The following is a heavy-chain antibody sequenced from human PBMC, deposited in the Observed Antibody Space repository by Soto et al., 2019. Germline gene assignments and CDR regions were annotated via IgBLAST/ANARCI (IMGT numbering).Heavy chain of an antibody. J-gene: IGHJ4*02. CDR1: GGTFGNHA. CDR2: ISGSGGSP. CDR3: VRGACSGGSCYSWNRYFDY. D-gene: IGHD2-15*01. V-gene: IGHV3-23*01. Sequence: GGSLRLCYAVSGGTFGNHARSWIRQAPEKGLEWVSAISGSGGSPYYADSVRGRFTISRDNAKNSLYLQMNSLRAEDTAVYYCVRGACSGGSCYSWNRYFDYWGQGTLVTVSS.